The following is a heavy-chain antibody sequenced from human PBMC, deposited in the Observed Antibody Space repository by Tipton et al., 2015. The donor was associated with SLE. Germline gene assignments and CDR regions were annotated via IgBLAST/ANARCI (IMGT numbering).Heavy chain of an antibody. V-gene: IGHV4-31*03. Sequence: LRLSCTVSGGSISSGGHYWSWIRQHPGKGLEWIGYIYYSGSTFYNPSLNSRVTTSVDTSKNQFSLKLTSVTAADTAVYCCARRDGGGYFDLWGRGSLVTVSS. CDR2: IYYSGST. J-gene: IGHJ2*01. CDR1: GGSISSGGHY. CDR3: ARRDGGGYFDL. D-gene: IGHD3-16*01.